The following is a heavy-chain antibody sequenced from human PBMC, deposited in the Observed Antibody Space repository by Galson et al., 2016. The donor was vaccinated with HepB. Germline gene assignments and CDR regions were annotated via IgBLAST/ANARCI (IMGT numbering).Heavy chain of an antibody. CDR2: IYPRDSET. CDR1: DYSFTTHW. CDR3: ARRGVVGGNYIVSHGLDV. Sequence: QSGAEVKKPGESLKISCKISDYSFTTHWIAWVRQVPGKGLEWMGMIYPRDSETKYGPSFQGQVTISVDKSIRTAFLHWSSLNASDTAIYYCARRGVVGGNYIVSHGLDVWGRGTTVAVSS. D-gene: IGHD1-26*01. V-gene: IGHV5-51*01. J-gene: IGHJ6*02.